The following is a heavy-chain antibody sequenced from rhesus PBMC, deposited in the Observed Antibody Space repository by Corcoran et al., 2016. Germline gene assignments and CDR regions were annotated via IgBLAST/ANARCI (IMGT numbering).Heavy chain of an antibody. V-gene: IGHV3S5*01. Sequence: EVQLVESGGGLVQPGGSLRLSCAASGFTFSSYGMSWVRPAPGKGLEWVSYISNGGGSTYYADSVKGRFTISRDNSKNTLSLQMNSLRAEDTAVYYCAKDPGIAGTTSYYGLDSWGQGVVVTVSS. J-gene: IGHJ6*01. CDR2: ISNGGGST. CDR3: AKDPGIAGTTSYYGLDS. D-gene: IGHD1-20*01. CDR1: GFTFSSYG.